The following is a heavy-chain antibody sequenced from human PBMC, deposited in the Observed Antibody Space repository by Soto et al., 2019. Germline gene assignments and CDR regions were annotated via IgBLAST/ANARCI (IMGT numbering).Heavy chain of an antibody. CDR1: GFTFSSYA. CDR3: AKDGEGHITMIVVDDY. CDR2: ISGSGGST. J-gene: IGHJ4*02. D-gene: IGHD3-22*01. Sequence: GGSLRLSCAASGFTFSSYAMSWVRQAPGKGLEWVSAISGSGGSTYYADSVKGRFTISRDNSKNTLYLQMNSLRAEDTAVYYCAKDGEGHITMIVVDDYWGQGTLVTVSS. V-gene: IGHV3-23*01.